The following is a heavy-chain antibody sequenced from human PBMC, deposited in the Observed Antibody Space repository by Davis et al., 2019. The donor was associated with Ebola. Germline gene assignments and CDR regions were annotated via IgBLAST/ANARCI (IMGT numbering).Heavy chain of an antibody. CDR3: AREKLASNYGYGMDV. Sequence: GESLKISCAASGFTFSSYGMHWVRQAPGKGLEWVAVIWYDGSNKYYADSVKGRFTISRHNSKNTLYLQMNSLRAEDTAVYYCAREKLASNYGYGMDVWGQGTTVTVSS. V-gene: IGHV3-33*01. J-gene: IGHJ6*02. D-gene: IGHD4-11*01. CDR2: IWYDGSNK. CDR1: GFTFSSYG.